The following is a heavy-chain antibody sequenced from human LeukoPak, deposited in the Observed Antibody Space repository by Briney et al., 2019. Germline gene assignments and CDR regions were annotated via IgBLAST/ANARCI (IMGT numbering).Heavy chain of an antibody. CDR3: ASIAAQGGY. J-gene: IGHJ4*02. V-gene: IGHV3-48*04. CDR1: GFTFSSYS. CDR2: ISRSSSTI. Sequence: GGSLRLSCAASGFTFSSYSMNWVRQAPGKGLEWVSYISRSSSTIYYADSVKGRFTISRDNAKNSLYLQMNSLRAEDTAVYYCASIAAQGGYWGQGTLVTVSS. D-gene: IGHD6-6*01.